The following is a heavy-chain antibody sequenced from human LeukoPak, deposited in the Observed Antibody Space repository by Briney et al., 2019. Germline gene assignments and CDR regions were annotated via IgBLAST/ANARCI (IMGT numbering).Heavy chain of an antibody. CDR1: GGTFSSYA. CDR2: IIPIFGTA. D-gene: IGHD1-26*01. CDR3: ARGRSLDCGSYSGGVY. J-gene: IGHJ4*02. V-gene: IGHV1-69*13. Sequence: ASVKVSCKASGGTFSSYAISWVRQAPGQGLEWMGGIIPIFGTANYAQKFQGRVTITADESTSTAYMELSSLRSEDTAVYYCARGRSLDCGSYSGGVYWGQGTLVTVSS.